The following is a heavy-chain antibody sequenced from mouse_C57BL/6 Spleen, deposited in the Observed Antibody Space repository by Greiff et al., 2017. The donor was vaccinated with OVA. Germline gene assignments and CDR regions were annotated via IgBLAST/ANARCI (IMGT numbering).Heavy chain of an antibody. CDR2: IYPGSGST. J-gene: IGHJ3*01. V-gene: IGHV1-55*01. CDR1: GYTFTSYW. Sequence: QVQLQQSGAELVKPGASVKMSCKASGYTFTSYWITWVKQRPGQGLEWIGDIYPGSGSTNYNEKFKSKATLTVDTSSSTAYMQLSSLTSEDSAVYYCARSYDGPAWFAYWGQGTLVTVSA. D-gene: IGHD2-3*01. CDR3: ARSYDGPAWFAY.